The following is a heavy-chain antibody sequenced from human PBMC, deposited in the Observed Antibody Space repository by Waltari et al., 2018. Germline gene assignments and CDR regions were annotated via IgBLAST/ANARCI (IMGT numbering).Heavy chain of an antibody. CDR2: IYTSGST. D-gene: IGHD6-19*01. Sequence: QVQLQESGPGLVKPSQTLSLTCTVSGGSISSGSYYWSWIRQPAGKGLEWIGYIYTSGSTNYSPSLKSRGTISVDTSKNQFSLKLSSVTAADTAVYYCAGTRGAVAGHIDYWGQGTLVTVSS. V-gene: IGHV4-61*09. J-gene: IGHJ4*02. CDR3: AGTRGAVAGHIDY. CDR1: GGSISSGSYY.